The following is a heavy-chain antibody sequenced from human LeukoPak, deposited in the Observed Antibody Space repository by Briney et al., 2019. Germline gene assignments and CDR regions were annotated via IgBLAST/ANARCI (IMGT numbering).Heavy chain of an antibody. D-gene: IGHD4-17*01. J-gene: IGHJ4*02. Sequence: PPETLFLTCTVSGGSIRSYYWSWIRQPPGKGLEWIGYIYYSGSTNYNPSLKSRVSISVDTSKNQFSLKLSSVTAADTAVYYCARTGSTVTMLYPFDHWGQGTLVTVSS. CDR2: IYYSGST. V-gene: IGHV4-59*01. CDR3: ARTGSTVTMLYPFDH. CDR1: GGSIRSYY.